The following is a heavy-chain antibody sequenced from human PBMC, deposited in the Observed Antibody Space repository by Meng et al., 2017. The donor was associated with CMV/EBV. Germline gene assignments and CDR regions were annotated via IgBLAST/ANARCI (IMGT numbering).Heavy chain of an antibody. CDR3: ARDGSSSGYWFDP. D-gene: IGHD3-22*01. CDR2: IYYSGST. CDR1: GGSVSSGSYY. V-gene: IGHV4-61*01. J-gene: IGHJ5*02. Sequence: SETLSLTCTVSGGSVSSGSYYWSWIRQPPGKGLEWIGYIYYSGSTNYNPSLKSRVTISVYTSKNQFSLKLSSVTAADTAVYYCARDGSSSGYWFDPWGQGTLVTVSS.